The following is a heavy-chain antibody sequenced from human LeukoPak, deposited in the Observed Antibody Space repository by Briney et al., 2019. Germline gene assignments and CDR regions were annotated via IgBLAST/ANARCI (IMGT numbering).Heavy chain of an antibody. D-gene: IGHD2-2*02. J-gene: IGHJ4*02. CDR1: GGSISSGSYY. CDR3: ARERLWCSSTSCYTG. CDR2: IYTSGST. Sequence: SQTLSLTCTVSGGSISSGSYYWSWIRQPAGKGLEWIGRIYTSGSTNYNPSLKSRVTISVDTSKNQFSLKLSSVTAADTAVYYCARERLWCSSTSCYTGWGQGTLVTVSS. V-gene: IGHV4-61*02.